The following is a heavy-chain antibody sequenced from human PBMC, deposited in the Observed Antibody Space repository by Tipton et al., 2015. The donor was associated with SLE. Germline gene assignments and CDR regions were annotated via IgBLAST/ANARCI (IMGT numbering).Heavy chain of an antibody. CDR3: ARAGYGDYDYFDY. V-gene: IGHV4-34*01. J-gene: IGHJ4*02. Sequence: LRLSCAASGFTFSSYAMSWVRQAPGKGLEWIGEINHSGSTNYNPSLKSRVTISVDTSKNQFSLKLSSVTAADTAVYYCARAGYGDYDYFDYWGQGTLVTVSS. CDR2: INHSGST. D-gene: IGHD4-17*01. CDR1: GFTFSSYA.